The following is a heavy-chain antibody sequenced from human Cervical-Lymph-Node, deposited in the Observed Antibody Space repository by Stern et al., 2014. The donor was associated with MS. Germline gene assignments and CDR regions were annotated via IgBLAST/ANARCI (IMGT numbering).Heavy chain of an antibody. J-gene: IGHJ1*01. Sequence: QVQLVQSGAEVKKPGASVKVSCKGSGYSFSDFYMHWVRQAPGQGLEWMGRINPKSGGTNYAQKFQGRVTMTRDTSINTAYMELSRLRSDDTAVYYCARLLFGEVTASWGQGTLVAVSS. V-gene: IGHV1-2*06. CDR3: ARLLFGEVTAS. CDR1: GYSFSDFY. D-gene: IGHD3-3*01. CDR2: INPKSGGT.